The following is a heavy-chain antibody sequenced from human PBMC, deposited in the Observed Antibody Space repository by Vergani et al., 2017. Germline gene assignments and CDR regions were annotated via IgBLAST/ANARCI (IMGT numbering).Heavy chain of an antibody. D-gene: IGHD2-2*03. J-gene: IGHJ6*03. V-gene: IGHV3-74*03. CDR1: GFSFNTYW. CDR2: IDEYGNRA. CDR3: ARAPGYCSSTSCYDYYYYYMDV. Sequence: EVQLVESGGGSVQSGGSLRLSCVASGFSFNTYWMHWVRQVPGKGLMWVARIDEYGNRATYGDFETGRFTISRDNAKNTVFLQMNSLRAEDTAVYYCARAPGYCSSTSCYDYYYYYMDVWGKGTTVTVSS.